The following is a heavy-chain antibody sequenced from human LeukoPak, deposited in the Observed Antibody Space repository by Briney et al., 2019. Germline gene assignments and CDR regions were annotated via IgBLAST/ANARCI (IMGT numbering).Heavy chain of an antibody. Sequence: ASVKVSCKTSGYTFTLYFVHWVRQAPGQGLEWVGWINPNSGDTTYAQKFQGRVTMTRDTSITTAYMELNSLRSDDTAMYYCATAGGYCSGGSCQSAYWGQGTLVTVSS. CDR2: INPNSGDT. J-gene: IGHJ4*02. CDR3: ATAGGYCSGGSCQSAY. V-gene: IGHV1-2*02. D-gene: IGHD2-15*01. CDR1: GYTFTLYF.